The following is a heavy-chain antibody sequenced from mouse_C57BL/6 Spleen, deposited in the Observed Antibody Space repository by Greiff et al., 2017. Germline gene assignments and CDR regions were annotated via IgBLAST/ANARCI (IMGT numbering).Heavy chain of an antibody. J-gene: IGHJ1*03. V-gene: IGHV1-80*01. CDR3: ARSTMVTHFDV. CDR2: IYPGDGDT. CDR1: GYAFSSYW. Sequence: VQLQQSGAELVKPGASVKISCKASGYAFSSYWMNWVKQRPGKGLEWIGQIYPGDGDTNYNGKFKGKATLTADKSSSPAYMQLSSLPSEDSAVYFCARSTMVTHFDVWGTGTTVTVSS. D-gene: IGHD2-2*01.